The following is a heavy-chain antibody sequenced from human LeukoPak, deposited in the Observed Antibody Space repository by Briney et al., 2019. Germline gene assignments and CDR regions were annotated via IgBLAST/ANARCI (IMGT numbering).Heavy chain of an antibody. CDR2: IKGKPDGGTT. CDR3: TTSGSY. Sequence: GGPLRLSCVVSGFTFTNAWMNWVRQVPGKGLEWVGRIKGKPDGGTTDYAAPVKGRFTISRDDSKDTVYLQMNSLKTEDTAMYYCTTSGSYWGQGTLVTVSS. CDR1: GFTFTNAW. V-gene: IGHV3-15*07. J-gene: IGHJ4*02.